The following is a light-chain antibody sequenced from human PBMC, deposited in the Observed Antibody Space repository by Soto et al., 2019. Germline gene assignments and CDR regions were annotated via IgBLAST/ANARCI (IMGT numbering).Light chain of an antibody. J-gene: IGKJ1*01. CDR3: QQYDHSPRT. Sequence: IILTQSPGTLSLSPGERATLSCRASQSLKRTFLAWYQHKPGQSPRLLISGVSSRAAGVPDRFSGSGSGTDFTLTISRLEPQASAVCFCQQYDHSPRTFGQGTKVDIK. V-gene: IGKV3-20*01. CDR2: GVS. CDR1: QSLKRTF.